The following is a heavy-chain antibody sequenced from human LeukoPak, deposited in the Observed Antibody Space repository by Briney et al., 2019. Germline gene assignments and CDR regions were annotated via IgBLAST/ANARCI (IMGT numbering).Heavy chain of an antibody. Sequence: SETLSLTCTVSGGSISSSSYYWGWTRQPPGKGLEWIGYISYSGSTSYNPSLKSRVTISLDTSNYQFSLRLSSVTAADTAVYYCARDLVGYYYGSGSYGWFDPWGQGTLVTVSS. J-gene: IGHJ5*02. CDR3: ARDLVGYYYGSGSYGWFDP. CDR1: GGSISSSSYY. V-gene: IGHV4-61*01. D-gene: IGHD3-10*01. CDR2: ISYSGST.